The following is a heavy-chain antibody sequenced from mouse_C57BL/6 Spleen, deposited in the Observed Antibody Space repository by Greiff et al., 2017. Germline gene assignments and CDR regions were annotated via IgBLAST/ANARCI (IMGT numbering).Heavy chain of an antibody. CDR3: ARGGDYDYDVGAMGY. Sequence: VKLQESGAELVKPGASVKISCKASGYAFSSYWMNWVKQRPGKGLEWIGQIYPGDGDTNYNGKFKGKATLTADNSSSTAYMQLSSLTSEDSAVYFCARGGDYDYDVGAMGYWGQGTSVTISS. CDR2: IYPGDGDT. J-gene: IGHJ4*01. CDR1: GYAFSSYW. V-gene: IGHV1-80*01. D-gene: IGHD2-4*01.